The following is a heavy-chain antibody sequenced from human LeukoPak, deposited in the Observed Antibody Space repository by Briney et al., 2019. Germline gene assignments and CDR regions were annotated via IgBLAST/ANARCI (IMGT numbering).Heavy chain of an antibody. Sequence: ASVKVSCKASGYTFTSYGISWVRQAPGQGLEWMGWISAYNGNTNYAQKLQGRVTMTTDTSTSTAYMELRSLRSDDTAVYYCARDKPIIEYSSSRDAFDIWGQGTMVTVSS. CDR3: ARDKPIIEYSSSRDAFDI. V-gene: IGHV1-18*01. D-gene: IGHD6-6*01. J-gene: IGHJ3*02. CDR2: ISAYNGNT. CDR1: GYTFTSYG.